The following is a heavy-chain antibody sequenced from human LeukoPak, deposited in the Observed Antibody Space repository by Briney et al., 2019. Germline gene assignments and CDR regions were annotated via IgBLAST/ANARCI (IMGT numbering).Heavy chain of an antibody. J-gene: IGHJ4*02. CDR3: ARVRRDYDSSATGDY. Sequence: PSETLSLTCTVSGGSISSGGYYWSWIRQHPGKGLEWIGYIYYSGSTYYNPSLKSRVTISVDTSKNQFSLKLSSVTAADTAVYYCARVRRDYDSSATGDYWGQGTLVTVSS. D-gene: IGHD3-22*01. V-gene: IGHV4-31*03. CDR2: IYYSGST. CDR1: GGSISSGGYY.